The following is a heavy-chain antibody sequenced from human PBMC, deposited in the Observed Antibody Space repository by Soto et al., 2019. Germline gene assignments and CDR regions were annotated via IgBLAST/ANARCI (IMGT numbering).Heavy chain of an antibody. CDR3: ARDSSSWSFDY. CDR2: IYSGGST. Sequence: GGSLGLSCAASGFPVRSNYVSWVRQAPGKGLEWVSVIYSGGSTYYADSVKGRFTISRDNSKNTLYLQMNSLRAEDTAVYYCARDSSSWSFDYWGQGTLVTVSS. D-gene: IGHD6-13*01. V-gene: IGHV3-66*01. CDR1: GFPVRSNY. J-gene: IGHJ4*02.